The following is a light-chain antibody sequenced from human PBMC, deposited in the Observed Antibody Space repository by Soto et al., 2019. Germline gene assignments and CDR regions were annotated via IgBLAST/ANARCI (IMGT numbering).Light chain of an antibody. J-gene: IGLJ1*01. CDR2: EVS. CDR1: SSNVGNYKY. Sequence: QSVLTQPASVSGSPGQSITISCTGTSSNVGNYKYVSWYQQHPGKAPKLMMYEVSNPPSRVSNLFSGFTPGNTAPLTIAGLQDEDENDYYCFSYTSSGTYVFGTGTKLTVL. CDR3: FSYTSSGTYV. V-gene: IGLV2-14*01.